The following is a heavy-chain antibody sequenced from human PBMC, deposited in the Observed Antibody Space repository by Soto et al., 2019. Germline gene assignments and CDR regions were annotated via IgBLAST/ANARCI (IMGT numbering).Heavy chain of an antibody. V-gene: IGHV3-30-3*01. D-gene: IGHD3-10*01. CDR2: ISYDGSKK. CDR3: ARDSESGSTKLNYYFDY. Sequence: GGSLRLSCAASGFTFSSYAMHWVRQAPGKGLKWVTIISYDGSKKYYAASVKGRFTISRDNSKNTLYLQMNSLRAEDTAVYYCARDSESGSTKLNYYFDYWGQGTLVTVSS. J-gene: IGHJ4*02. CDR1: GFTFSSYA.